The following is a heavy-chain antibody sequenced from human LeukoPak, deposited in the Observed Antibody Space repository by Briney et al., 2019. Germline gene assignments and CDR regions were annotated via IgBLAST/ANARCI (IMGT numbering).Heavy chain of an antibody. CDR2: ISAYNGNT. J-gene: IGHJ4*02. CDR1: GYTFTSYG. Sequence: RASVKVSCKASGYTFTSYGISWVRQAPGQGLEWMGWISAYNGNTNYAQKLQGRVTMTTDTSTSTAYMELSSLRSEDTAVYYCARGLRSSWAKYYFDYWGQGTLVTVSS. CDR3: ARGLRSSWAKYYFDY. D-gene: IGHD6-13*01. V-gene: IGHV1-18*01.